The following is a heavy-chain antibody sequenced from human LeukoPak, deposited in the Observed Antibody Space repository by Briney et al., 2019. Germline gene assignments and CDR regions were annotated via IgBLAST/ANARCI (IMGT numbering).Heavy chain of an antibody. J-gene: IGHJ5*02. D-gene: IGHD1-14*01. CDR3: TNRPGWFDP. CDR2: ISRSGDST. V-gene: IGHV3-23*01. Sequence: GGSLRLSCAASGFTFNNYGMSWVRQAPGKGLQWVSAISRSGDSTYYADSVKGRFTISRDNSKNTLYLQINSLRAEDTAVYYCTNRPGWFDPWGQGTLVTVSS. CDR1: GFTFNNYG.